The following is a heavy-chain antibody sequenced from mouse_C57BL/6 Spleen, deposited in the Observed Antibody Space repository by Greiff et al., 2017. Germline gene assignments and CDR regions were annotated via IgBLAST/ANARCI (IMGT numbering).Heavy chain of an antibody. CDR1: GYTFTTYP. CDR3: ARGYYGSSYDGYYYAMDY. CDR2: FHPYNDDT. D-gene: IGHD1-1*01. Sequence: QVQLQQSGAELVKPGASVKMSCKASGYTFTTYPIEWMKQNHGKSLEWIGNFHPYNDDTKYNEKFKGKDTLTVEKSSSTVYLELSRLTSDDSAVYYCARGYYGSSYDGYYYAMDYWGQGTSVTVAS. V-gene: IGHV1-47*01. J-gene: IGHJ4*01.